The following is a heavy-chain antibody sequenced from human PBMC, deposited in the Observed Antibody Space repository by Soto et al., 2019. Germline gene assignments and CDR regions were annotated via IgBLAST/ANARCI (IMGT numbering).Heavy chain of an antibody. Sequence: QVQLQESGPGLVKPSETLSLTCTVSGGSISSYYWSWIRQPPGKGLEWIGYIYYSWSTNYNPSLKSLVTISVDTSKNQFSLKLSSVPAADTAVYYCARTRIAAAFDYWGQGTLVTVSS. V-gene: IGHV4-59*08. CDR2: IYYSWST. D-gene: IGHD6-13*01. J-gene: IGHJ4*02. CDR3: ARTRIAAAFDY. CDR1: GGSISSYY.